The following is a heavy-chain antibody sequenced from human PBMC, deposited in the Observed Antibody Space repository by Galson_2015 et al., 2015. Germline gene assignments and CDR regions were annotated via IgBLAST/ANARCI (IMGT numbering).Heavy chain of an antibody. Sequence: SVKVSCKASGYTFTSYGISWVRQAPGQGLEWMGWISAYNGNTNYAQKFPGSVTMTTDTSTSTAFMELRSLRSDDTAVYYCARAGAPGGAFDIWGQGTLVTVSS. CDR2: ISAYNGNT. CDR1: GYTFTSYG. J-gene: IGHJ3*02. D-gene: IGHD7-27*01. CDR3: ARAGAPGGAFDI. V-gene: IGHV1-18*01.